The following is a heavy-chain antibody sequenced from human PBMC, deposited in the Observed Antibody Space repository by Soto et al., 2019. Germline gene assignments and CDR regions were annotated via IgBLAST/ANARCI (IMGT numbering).Heavy chain of an antibody. V-gene: IGHV3-74*03. CDR3: AKDGRGPYSSSWYDWFDP. CDR1: GFDFSNYW. D-gene: IGHD6-13*01. J-gene: IGHJ5*02. Sequence: HPGGFLRLSCGASGFDFSNYWMHWVRQAPGKGLVWVSRINGDGSDIKYADSVKGRFTISRDNAKNTVYLQMNSLRAEDTAVYYCAKDGRGPYSSSWYDWFDPWGQGP. CDR2: INGDGSDI.